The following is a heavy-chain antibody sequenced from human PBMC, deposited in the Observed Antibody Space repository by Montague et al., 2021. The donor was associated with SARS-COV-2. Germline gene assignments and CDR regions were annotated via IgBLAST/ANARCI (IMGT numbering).Heavy chain of an antibody. Sequence: SETLSLTCTASGGSISSYYWSWIRQPAGKGLEWIGRFYTTWSTNYNPSLKSRVTMSVDTPKNQFSLKLSSVTAADTAVYYCARSTFYSSGWWDNWYFDLWGRGTLVTVSS. V-gene: IGHV4-4*07. J-gene: IGHJ2*01. D-gene: IGHD6-19*01. CDR1: GGSISSYY. CDR2: FYTTWST. CDR3: ARSTFYSSGWWDNWYFDL.